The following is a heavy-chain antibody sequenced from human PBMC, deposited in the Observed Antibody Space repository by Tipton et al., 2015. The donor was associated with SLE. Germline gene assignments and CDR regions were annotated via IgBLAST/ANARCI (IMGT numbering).Heavy chain of an antibody. CDR3: ARRGRSAWFPGV. D-gene: IGHD3-10*01. V-gene: IGHV4-39*07. CDR1: GGSINSSTSF. Sequence: TLSLTCSVSGGSINSSTSFWAWIRQPPGKGLEWIASISSSGSTDHNPSLRSRVSISLDTSKNQFSLRLTSATAADTAVYYCARRGRSAWFPGVWGQGTLVTVPS. CDR2: ISSSGST. J-gene: IGHJ4*02.